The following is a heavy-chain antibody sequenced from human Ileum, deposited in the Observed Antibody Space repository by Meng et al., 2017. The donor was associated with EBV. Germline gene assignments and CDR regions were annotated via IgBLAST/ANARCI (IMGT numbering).Heavy chain of an antibody. D-gene: IGHD3-10*01. CDR3: ARSSPIVRGLDY. V-gene: IGHV4-4*02. Sequence: QVHLQESGPGLVEPSGTLSRTCAVSGDSVSGSDWWSWVRQPPGKGLEWIGEVYHDGATNYHPSLKSRVTISLDKSKNEVNLRLNSLTAADTAVYFCARSSPIVRGLDYWGQGTLVTVSS. CDR2: VYHDGAT. CDR1: GDSVSGSDW. J-gene: IGHJ4*02.